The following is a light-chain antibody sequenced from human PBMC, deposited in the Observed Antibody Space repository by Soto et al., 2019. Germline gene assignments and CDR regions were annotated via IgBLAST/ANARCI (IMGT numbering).Light chain of an antibody. CDR3: SSHTSSNTRV. V-gene: IGLV2-14*01. Sequence: QSVLTQPASVSGSPGQSITISCTGTSSDVGGYNYVSWYQQHPGKAPKLIIYEVTNRPSGISYRFSGSKSGNTASLTISGLQAEDEADYYCSSHTSSNTRVFVTGTKVTVL. CDR1: SSDVGGYNY. J-gene: IGLJ1*01. CDR2: EVT.